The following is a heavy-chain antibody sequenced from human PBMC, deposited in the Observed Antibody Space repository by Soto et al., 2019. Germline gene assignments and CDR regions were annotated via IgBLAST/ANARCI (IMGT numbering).Heavy chain of an antibody. CDR3: ARARQRSVYSYVYFDY. J-gene: IGHJ4*02. CDR2: INHSGST. Sequence: PSETLSLTCAVYGGSFSGYYWSWIRQPPGKGLEWIGEINHSGSTNYNPSLKSRVTISVDTSKNQFSLKLSSVTAADTAVYYCARARQRSVYSYVYFDYWGQGTLVTVSS. D-gene: IGHD5-18*01. V-gene: IGHV4-34*01. CDR1: GGSFSGYY.